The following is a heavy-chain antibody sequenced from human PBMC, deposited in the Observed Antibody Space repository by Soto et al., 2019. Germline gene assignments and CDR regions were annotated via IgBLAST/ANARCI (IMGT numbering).Heavy chain of an antibody. Sequence: SGTLSLTCAVYGGSFSGDYWSWIRQPPGKGLEWIGEINHSGSTNYNPPLKSRVTISVDTSKNQFSLKLSSVTAADTAVYYCARGQLGIFDLWGKGTTVTVSS. V-gene: IGHV4-34*01. CDR2: INHSGST. CDR3: ARGQLGIFDL. CDR1: GGSFSGDY. J-gene: IGHJ6*04. D-gene: IGHD3-3*01.